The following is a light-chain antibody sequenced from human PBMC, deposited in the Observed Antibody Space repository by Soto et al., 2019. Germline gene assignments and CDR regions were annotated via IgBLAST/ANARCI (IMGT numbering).Light chain of an antibody. CDR3: QQCGNWPLT. Sequence: EVMLTQSPATLSLSLGERATLSCRASQGISDYLAWYQQKPGQAPGLLIYEASKRATGIPARFSGSGSGTDFTLTISSLEPEDFAVYYCQQCGNWPLTFGGGTKVEIK. V-gene: IGKV3-11*01. CDR1: QGISDY. CDR2: EAS. J-gene: IGKJ4*01.